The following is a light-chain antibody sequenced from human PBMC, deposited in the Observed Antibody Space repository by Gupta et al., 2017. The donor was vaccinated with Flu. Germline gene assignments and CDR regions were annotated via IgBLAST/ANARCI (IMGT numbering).Light chain of an antibody. J-gene: IGLJ2*01. Sequence: QSALTQPRSVSESPGQSVAISCTGTSSDVGGYNYVSWYKQHPGKAPKLMIYDVSQRPSGVPDRFSGSKSGNTASLTISGLQAEDEADYYCCSYAGSSTLVFGGGTKLTVL. CDR3: CSYAGSSTLV. CDR2: DVS. CDR1: SSDVGGYNY. V-gene: IGLV2-11*01.